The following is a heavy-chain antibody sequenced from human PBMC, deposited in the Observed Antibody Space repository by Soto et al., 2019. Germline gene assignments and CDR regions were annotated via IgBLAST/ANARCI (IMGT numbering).Heavy chain of an antibody. J-gene: IGHJ4*02. D-gene: IGHD2-21*02. CDR1: GFTFSSYA. Sequence: GGSLRLSCAASGFTFSSYAMHWVRQAPGKGLEWVAVISYDGSNKYYADSVKGRFTISRDNSKNTLYLQMNSLRAEDTAVYYCARDVSVPRVVTAIRPDYWGQGTLVTVSS. CDR2: ISYDGSNK. V-gene: IGHV3-30-3*01. CDR3: ARDVSVPRVVTAIRPDY.